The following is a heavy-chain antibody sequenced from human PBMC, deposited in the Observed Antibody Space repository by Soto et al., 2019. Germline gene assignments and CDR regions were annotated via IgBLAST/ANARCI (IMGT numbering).Heavy chain of an antibody. Sequence: SETQALTCPFSGVSVKNRYYYLSWIRQPPGKGLEWIGYFYYIGITNYNPSLKSRVTISADTSKNQFSLKLRSVTAADAAVYYCARVTVAVPATTHYFDYWGQGTPVTVSS. CDR1: GVSVKNRYYY. CDR3: ARVTVAVPATTHYFDY. J-gene: IGHJ4*02. V-gene: IGHV4-61*01. D-gene: IGHD1-26*01. CDR2: FYYIGIT.